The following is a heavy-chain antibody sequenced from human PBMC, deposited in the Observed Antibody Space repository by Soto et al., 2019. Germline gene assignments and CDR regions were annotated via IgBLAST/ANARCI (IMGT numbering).Heavy chain of an antibody. D-gene: IGHD6-19*01. CDR2: IWYDGSNK. J-gene: IGHJ4*02. Sequence: RRLSCAASGFTFSSYGMHWVRQAPGKGLEWVAVIWYDGSNKYYADSVKGRFTISRDNSKNTLYLQMNSLRAEDTAVYYCARDSPAVAGLFDYWGQGTLVTVSS. V-gene: IGHV3-33*01. CDR1: GFTFSSYG. CDR3: ARDSPAVAGLFDY.